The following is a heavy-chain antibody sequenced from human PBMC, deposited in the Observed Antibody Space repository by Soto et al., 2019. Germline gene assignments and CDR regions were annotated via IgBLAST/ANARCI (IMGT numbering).Heavy chain of an antibody. CDR3: AREILGWFDP. V-gene: IGHV4-59*01. CDR2: IYYSGST. D-gene: IGHD3-10*01. CDR1: GGSISSYY. Sequence: SETLSLTCTVSGGSISSYYWSWIQQPPGKGLEWIGYIYYSGSTNYNPSLKSRVTISVDTSKNQFSLKLSSVTAADTAVYYCAREILGWFDPWGQGTLVTVSS. J-gene: IGHJ5*02.